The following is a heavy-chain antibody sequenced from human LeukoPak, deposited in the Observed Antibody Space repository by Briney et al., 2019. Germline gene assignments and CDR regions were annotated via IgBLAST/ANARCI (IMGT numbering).Heavy chain of an antibody. Sequence: ASVKVSCKASGYTFTSYDINWVRQATGQGLEWMGWMNPNSGNTGSSQKFQGSVTMTRNTSTATAYMELSSLKSEDTAVYYCASERGATQYFDYWGQGTLVTVSS. D-gene: IGHD1-1*01. V-gene: IGHV1-8*01. CDR3: ASERGATQYFDY. CDR1: GYTFTSYD. J-gene: IGHJ4*02. CDR2: MNPNSGNT.